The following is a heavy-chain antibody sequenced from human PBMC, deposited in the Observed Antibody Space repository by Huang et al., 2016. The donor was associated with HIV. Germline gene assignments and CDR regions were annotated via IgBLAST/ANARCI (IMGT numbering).Heavy chain of an antibody. J-gene: IGHJ4*02. CDR3: AKDGADEEWDIDY. V-gene: IGHV3-30*18. CDR2: ITYDGSNK. Sequence: VQLVESGGGVVQPGRSLRLACAACGFSFSTYGLQWVRQALCKGVEWVAVITYDGSNKYDAHSVKGRFTISRDTSENKVYLQMNSLRHEDTAVYYCAKDGADEEWDIDYWGQGTLVTVSS. D-gene: IGHD1-26*01. CDR1: GFSFSTYG.